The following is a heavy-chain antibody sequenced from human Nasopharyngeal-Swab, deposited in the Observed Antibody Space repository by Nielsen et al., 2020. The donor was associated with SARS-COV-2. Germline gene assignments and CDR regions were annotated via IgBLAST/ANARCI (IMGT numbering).Heavy chain of an antibody. Sequence: GESLKISCQGSGYSFTSYWIAWVRQLPGKGLEWMGIIYPRYSDTRYRPSFQGQVTISADKSISTAYLQWSSLKASDTAMYYCVRPEGVATSFKYYFQYGMDVWGQGTMVTVPS. J-gene: IGHJ6*02. CDR1: GYSFTSYW. D-gene: IGHD5-12*01. CDR2: IYPRYSDT. V-gene: IGHV5-51*01. CDR3: VRPEGVATSFKYYFQYGMDV.